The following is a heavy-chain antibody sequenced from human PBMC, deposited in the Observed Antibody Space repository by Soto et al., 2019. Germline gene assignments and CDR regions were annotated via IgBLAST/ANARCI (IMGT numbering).Heavy chain of an antibody. Sequence: ASVKVSCKASGYTFTSYAMHCVRQAPGQRLEWMGWINAGNGNTKYSQKFQGRVTITRDTSASTAYMELSSLRSEDTAVYYCARDRPYYYDSSGYWDWFDPWGQGTLVTVSS. V-gene: IGHV1-3*01. CDR3: ARDRPYYYDSSGYWDWFDP. CDR1: GYTFTSYA. D-gene: IGHD3-22*01. J-gene: IGHJ5*02. CDR2: INAGNGNT.